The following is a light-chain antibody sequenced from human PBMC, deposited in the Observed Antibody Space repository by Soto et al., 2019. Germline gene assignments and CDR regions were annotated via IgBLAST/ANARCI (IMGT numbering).Light chain of an antibody. J-gene: IGKJ3*01. V-gene: IGKV4-1*01. CDR3: QQSYSIPFS. CDR2: WAS. Sequence: DIVMTQSPDSLAVSLGERATINCKSSQSVLYSSNNKNYLAWYQQKPGQSPKVLISWASTRESGVPDRFSGSGSGTDFTLTISSLQAEDVAVYYCQQSYSIPFSFGPGTKVDIK. CDR1: QSVLYSSNNKNY.